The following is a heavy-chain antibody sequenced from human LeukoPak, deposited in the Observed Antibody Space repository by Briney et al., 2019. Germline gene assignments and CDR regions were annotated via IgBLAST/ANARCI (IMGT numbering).Heavy chain of an antibody. J-gene: IGHJ6*03. CDR1: GGSISSSSYY. CDR2: IYYNGST. D-gene: IGHD6-6*01. Sequence: SETLSLTCTVSGGSISSSSYYWGWIRQPPGKGLEWIGSIYYNGSTHHNPSLKSRVTISVDTSKNQFSLKVSSVTAADTAVYYCARQSIAARGYYYYMDVWGKGTTVTVSS. CDR3: ARQSIAARGYYYYMDV. V-gene: IGHV4-39*01.